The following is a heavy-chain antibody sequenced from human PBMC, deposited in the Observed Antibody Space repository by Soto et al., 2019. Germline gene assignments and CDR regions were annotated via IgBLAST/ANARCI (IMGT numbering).Heavy chain of an antibody. D-gene: IGHD1-1*01. CDR3: VLLNDALPTQFDP. V-gene: IGHV1-69*13. J-gene: IGHJ5*02. CDR2: IIPIFGTA. Sequence: SVKVSCKASGGAFSSYAISWVRQAPGQGLEWMGGIIPIFGTANYAQKFQGRVTITADESTSTAYMELSSLRSEDTAVYYCVLLNDALPTQFDPRSQRTLVPVS. CDR1: GGAFSSYA.